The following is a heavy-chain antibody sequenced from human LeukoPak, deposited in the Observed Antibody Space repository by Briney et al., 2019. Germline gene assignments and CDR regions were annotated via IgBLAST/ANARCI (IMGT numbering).Heavy chain of an antibody. CDR2: IRSKANDYAT. Sequence: PGGSLRLSCAASGFTFSASAMHWVRQASGKGLEWVGRIRSKANDYATAYATSVKGRFTISRDDSKNTAYLQMNSLKTEDTAVYYCTRPDGGDFWSGYDAFDIWGQGTVVTVSS. CDR3: TRPDGGDFWSGYDAFDI. D-gene: IGHD3-3*01. V-gene: IGHV3-73*01. J-gene: IGHJ3*02. CDR1: GFTFSASA.